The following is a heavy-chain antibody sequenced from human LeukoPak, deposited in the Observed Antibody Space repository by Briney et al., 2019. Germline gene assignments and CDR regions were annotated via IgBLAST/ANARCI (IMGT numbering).Heavy chain of an antibody. D-gene: IGHD3-22*01. V-gene: IGHV1-18*01. CDR1: GYTFTSYD. J-gene: IGHJ4*02. CDR3: ARGPITTRSHFDY. Sequence: GASVKVSCKASGYTFTSYDFSWVRQAPGQGLEWMGWISAYNGNTKYSQKFQGRVTITRDTSASTAYMELSSLRSEDTAVYYCARGPITTRSHFDYWGQGTLVTVSS. CDR2: ISAYNGNT.